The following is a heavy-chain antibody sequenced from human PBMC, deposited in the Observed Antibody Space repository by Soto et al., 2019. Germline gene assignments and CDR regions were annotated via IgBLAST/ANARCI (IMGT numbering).Heavy chain of an antibody. V-gene: IGHV4-38-2*02. CDR2: IYHGGTT. CDR3: ARVHVMVVAGSTFDY. D-gene: IGHD6-19*01. Sequence: SETLSLTCTVSGYSISSGSCWAWIRQPPGKGPEWIASIYHGGTTFYNPSLKSRITISVDTSNNQFSLKLTSVTAADTAVYYCARVHVMVVAGSTFDYWGHGTLVTSPQ. CDR1: GYSISSGSC. J-gene: IGHJ4*01.